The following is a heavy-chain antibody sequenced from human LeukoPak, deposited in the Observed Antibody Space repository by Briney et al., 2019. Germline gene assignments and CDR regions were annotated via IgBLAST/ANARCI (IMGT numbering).Heavy chain of an antibody. CDR2: INHSGST. CDR1: GGSFSGYY. Sequence: SETLSLTCAVYGGSFSGYYWSWIRQPPGKGLEWIGEINHSGSTNYNPSLKSRVTISVDTSKNQVSLKLSSVTAADTAVYYCARGRGYCSSTSCYRLYYYYYGMDVWGKGTTVTVSS. CDR3: ARGRGYCSSTSCYRLYYYYYGMDV. V-gene: IGHV4-34*01. D-gene: IGHD2-2*01. J-gene: IGHJ6*04.